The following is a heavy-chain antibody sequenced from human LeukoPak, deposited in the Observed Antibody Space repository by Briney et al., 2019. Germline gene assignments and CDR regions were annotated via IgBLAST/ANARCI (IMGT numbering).Heavy chain of an antibody. J-gene: IGHJ4*02. CDR3: AAQRDPRPFDH. CDR2: INSNNGGT. CDR1: GYTFTGYY. Sequence: ASVKVSCKASGYTFTGYYMHWVRQAPGQGLEWMGWINSNNGGTNYAQKFQGRVTMTRDTSISTAYMELSRLRSDDTAVYYCAAQRDPRPFDHWGQGTLITVSS. D-gene: IGHD5-24*01. V-gene: IGHV1-2*02.